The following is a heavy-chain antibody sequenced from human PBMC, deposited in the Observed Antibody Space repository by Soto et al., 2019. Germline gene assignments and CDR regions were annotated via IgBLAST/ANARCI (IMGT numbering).Heavy chain of an antibody. CDR3: ARNTIARAYCSSTSCYAFDY. D-gene: IGHD2-2*01. CDR1: GFTFSSYS. Sequence: GGSLRLSCAASGFTFSSYSMNWVRQAPGKGLEWVSSISSSSSYIYYADSVKGRFTISRDNAKNSLYLQMNSLRAEDTAVYYYARNTIARAYCSSTSCYAFDYWGRGTLVTVSS. J-gene: IGHJ4*02. CDR2: ISSSSSYI. V-gene: IGHV3-21*01.